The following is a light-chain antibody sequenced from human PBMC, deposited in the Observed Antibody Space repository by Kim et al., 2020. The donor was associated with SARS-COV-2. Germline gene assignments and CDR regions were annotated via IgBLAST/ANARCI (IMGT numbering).Light chain of an antibody. Sequence: VSPGQTASITCSGDKLGDKYACWYQQKTGQSPVLVIYQDSKRPSGVPERFSGSNSGNTATLTISGTQAMDEADYYCQAWDSSTKVFGTGTKVTVL. J-gene: IGLJ1*01. V-gene: IGLV3-1*01. CDR1: KLGDKY. CDR2: QDS. CDR3: QAWDSSTKV.